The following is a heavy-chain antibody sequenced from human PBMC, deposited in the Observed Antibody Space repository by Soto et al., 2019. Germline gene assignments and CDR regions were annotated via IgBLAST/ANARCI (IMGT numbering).Heavy chain of an antibody. Sequence: QVQLVESGGGVVQPGRSLRLSCTASGFTFSTYGMHWVHQAPGKGLEWVTVIWYDGSNKYYADSVKGRFTISRDNSKNTLYLQMNSLRADDTAVYYCARGGGSGSSFVGYYYYTLDVWGQGTTVTVSS. V-gene: IGHV3-33*01. CDR1: GFTFSTYG. J-gene: IGHJ6*02. D-gene: IGHD1-26*01. CDR3: ARGGGSGSSFVGYYYYTLDV. CDR2: IWYDGSNK.